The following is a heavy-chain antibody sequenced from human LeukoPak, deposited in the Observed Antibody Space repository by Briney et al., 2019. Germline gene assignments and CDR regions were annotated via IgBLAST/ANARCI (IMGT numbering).Heavy chain of an antibody. J-gene: IGHJ6*02. CDR2: ISSSSSYI. CDR3: AKTIAAAGADHYYYGMDV. CDR1: GFTFSSYS. V-gene: IGHV3-21*04. Sequence: PGGSLRLSCAASGFTFSSYSMNWVRQAPGKGLEWVSSISSSSSYIYYADSVKGRFTISRDNAKNSLYLQMNSLRTEDTALYYCAKTIAAAGADHYYYGMDVWGQGTTVTVSS. D-gene: IGHD6-13*01.